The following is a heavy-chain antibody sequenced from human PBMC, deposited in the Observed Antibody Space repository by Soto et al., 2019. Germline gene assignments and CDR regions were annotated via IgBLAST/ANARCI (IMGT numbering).Heavy chain of an antibody. CDR2: ISSSSSTI. CDR3: ARASLLGYCSGGSCYSGAFDI. Sequence: GGSLRLSCAASGFTFSSYSMNWVRQAPGKGLEWVSYISSSSSTIYYADSVKGRFTISRDNAKNSLYLQMNSLRDEDTAVYYCARASLLGYCSGGSCYSGAFDIWGQGTMVTVSS. D-gene: IGHD2-15*01. J-gene: IGHJ3*02. V-gene: IGHV3-48*02. CDR1: GFTFSSYS.